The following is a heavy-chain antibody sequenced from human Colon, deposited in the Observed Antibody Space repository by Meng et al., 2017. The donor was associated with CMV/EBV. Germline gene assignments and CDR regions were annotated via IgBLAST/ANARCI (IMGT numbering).Heavy chain of an antibody. V-gene: IGHV3-23*01. Sequence: GESLKISCAASGFTFNRNSMSWVRQAPGKGLEWVSGINGVGDTTYYADSVKGRFTISRDNSKNTLYLRMIDLRAEDTAMYYCAKGADFHDFWSGFAYWGQGAVVTVSS. D-gene: IGHD3-3*01. CDR1: GFTFNRNS. CDR2: INGVGDTT. J-gene: IGHJ4*02. CDR3: AKGADFHDFWSGFAY.